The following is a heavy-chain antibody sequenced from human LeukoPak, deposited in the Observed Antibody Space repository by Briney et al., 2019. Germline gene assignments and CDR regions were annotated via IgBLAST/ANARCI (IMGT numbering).Heavy chain of an antibody. CDR2: ISGSGGST. D-gene: IGHD6-13*01. Sequence: GGSLRLSCAASGFTFSSYAMSWVRQAPGKGLEWDSAISGSGGSTYYADSVKGRFTISRDNSKNTLYLQMNSLRAEDTAVYYCAKRGDGSSSGYYFDYWGQGTLVTVSS. J-gene: IGHJ4*02. CDR3: AKRGDGSSSGYYFDY. CDR1: GFTFSSYA. V-gene: IGHV3-23*01.